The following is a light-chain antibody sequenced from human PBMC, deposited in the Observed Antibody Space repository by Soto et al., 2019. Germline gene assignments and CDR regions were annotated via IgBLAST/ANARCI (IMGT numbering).Light chain of an antibody. CDR1: QGIGDT. Sequence: EVVMRQSPATLSVSPGEGATLSCRASQGIGDTLAWYQHKPGQTPRLLIYDASTRATGIPSRFSGSGSGTEFTLTISSLQPEDFATYSCLQHYSYPWSFGQGTKVDIK. J-gene: IGKJ1*01. CDR2: DAS. CDR3: LQHYSYPWS. V-gene: IGKV3-15*01.